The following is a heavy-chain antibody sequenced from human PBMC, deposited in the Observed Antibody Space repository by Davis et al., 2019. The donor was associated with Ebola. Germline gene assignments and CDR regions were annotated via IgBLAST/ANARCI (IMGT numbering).Heavy chain of an antibody. CDR3: ARHTESADFDY. CDR2: IYPGDSDT. V-gene: IGHV5-51*01. J-gene: IGHJ4*02. D-gene: IGHD6-25*01. CDR1: GYSFTSYW. Sequence: PAGTLSLSCNGSGYSFTSYWIGWVRQMPGKGLEWMGIIYPGDSDTRYSPSFQGQVTISADKSISTAYLQWSSLKASDTAMYYCARHTESADFDYWGQGTLVTVSS.